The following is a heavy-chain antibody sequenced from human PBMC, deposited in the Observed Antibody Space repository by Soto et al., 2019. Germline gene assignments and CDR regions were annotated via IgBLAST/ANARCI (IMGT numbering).Heavy chain of an antibody. CDR2: ISYDGNNK. D-gene: IGHD5-18*01. Sequence: QVQLVESGGGVVQPGRSLRLSCAASGFTFSSYGMHWVRQAPGKGLEWVAVISYDGNNKYYADSVKGRFTISRDNSXNXLYLQMNSLRAEDTAVYYCAKGDLETGYSYGNAFDIWGQGTMVTVSS. CDR1: GFTFSSYG. V-gene: IGHV3-30*18. J-gene: IGHJ3*02. CDR3: AKGDLETGYSYGNAFDI.